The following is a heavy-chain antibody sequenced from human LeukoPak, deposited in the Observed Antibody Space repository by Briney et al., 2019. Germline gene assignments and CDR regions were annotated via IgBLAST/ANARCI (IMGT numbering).Heavy chain of an antibody. CDR2: IIPILGIA. V-gene: IGHV1-69*04. Sequence: SVKVSCKASGGTFSSYAISWVRQAPGQGLEWMGRIIPILGIANYAQEFQGRVTITADKSTSTAYMELSSLRSEDTAVYYCARDQWQQPFDYWGQGTLVTVSS. J-gene: IGHJ4*02. D-gene: IGHD6-13*01. CDR1: GGTFSSYA. CDR3: ARDQWQQPFDY.